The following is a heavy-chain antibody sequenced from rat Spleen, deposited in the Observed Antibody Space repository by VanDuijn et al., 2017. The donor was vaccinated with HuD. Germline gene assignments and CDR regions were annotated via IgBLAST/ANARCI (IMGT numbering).Heavy chain of an antibody. Sequence: EVQLVESGGGLVQPGRSLKLSCAASGFTFSDYYMAWVRQAPTKGLDWVATISYDGSSTYYRDSVKDRFTVSRDNAKSTLYLQMDSLRSEDSATYYCTRDRILRSTGFDYWGQGVMVTVSS. CDR1: GFTFSDYY. D-gene: IGHD1-6*01. J-gene: IGHJ2*01. V-gene: IGHV5-7*01. CDR3: TRDRILRSTGFDY. CDR2: ISYDGSST.